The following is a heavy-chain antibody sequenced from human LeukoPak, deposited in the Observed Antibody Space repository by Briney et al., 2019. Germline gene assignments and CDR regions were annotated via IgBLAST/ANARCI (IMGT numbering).Heavy chain of an antibody. J-gene: IGHJ4*02. Sequence: ASVTVSCKASGYTFTSYYMHWVRQAPGQGLEWMGIINPSGGSTSYAQKFQGRVTMTRDTSTSTVYMELSSLRSEDTAVYYCARAPPGDYDFWSGPSDYWGQGTLVTVSS. D-gene: IGHD3-3*01. CDR1: GYTFTSYY. CDR3: ARAPPGDYDFWSGPSDY. V-gene: IGHV1-46*01. CDR2: INPSGGST.